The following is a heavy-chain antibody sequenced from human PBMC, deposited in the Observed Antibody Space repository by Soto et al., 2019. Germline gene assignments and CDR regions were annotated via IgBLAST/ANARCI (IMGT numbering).Heavy chain of an antibody. CDR2: IGTRGNTK. CDR1: GFTFSDYY. CDR3: ARDGTEYYGEYYDY. V-gene: IGHV3-11*01. J-gene: IGHJ4*02. D-gene: IGHD4-17*01. Sequence: GGSLRLSCATSGFTFSDYYMSWIRQAPGKGLEWVSYIGTRGNTKYYADSVRGRFTISRDNAKDSLYLQMNSLRADDTAVYYCARDGTEYYGEYYDYWGQGIPVTVSS.